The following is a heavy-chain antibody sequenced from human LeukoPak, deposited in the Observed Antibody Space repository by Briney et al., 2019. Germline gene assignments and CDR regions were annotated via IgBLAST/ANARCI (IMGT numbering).Heavy chain of an antibody. CDR1: GYTFTDYY. CDR2: INPNNGGT. CDR3: ARARLSYQHLVPADH. V-gene: IGHV1-2*02. J-gene: IGHJ4*02. Sequence: GASVRVSCKASGYTFTDYYIHWVRQAPGQGLEWMGWINPNNGGTNSAQTFQGRVTLTRDTPINTAYMELSSLRSDDTAVYYCARARLSYQHLVPADHWGRGTLVTVSS. D-gene: IGHD6-6*01.